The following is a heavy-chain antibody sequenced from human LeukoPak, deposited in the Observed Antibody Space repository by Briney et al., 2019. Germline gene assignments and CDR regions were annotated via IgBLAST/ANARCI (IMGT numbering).Heavy chain of an antibody. V-gene: IGHV4-59*01. CDR3: ARMVSGSEDY. D-gene: IGHD3-10*01. CDR1: GGSISSYY. Sequence: SETLSLTCTVSGGSISSYYWSWIRQPPGKGPEWIGYIYYSGSTNYNPSLKSRVTISVDTSKNQFSLKLSSVTAADTAVYYCARMVSGSEDYWGQGTLVTVSS. CDR2: IYYSGST. J-gene: IGHJ4*02.